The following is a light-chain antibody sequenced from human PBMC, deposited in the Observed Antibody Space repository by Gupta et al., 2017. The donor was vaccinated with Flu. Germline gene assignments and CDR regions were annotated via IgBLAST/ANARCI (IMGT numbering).Light chain of an antibody. J-gene: IGKJ1*01. V-gene: IGKV3-15*01. CDR2: GAC. CDR1: QSVSTN. CDR3: QKQNIRTPWT. Sequence: ATLSVSPCERATLCCRARQSVSTNLAWYQQKPRQDPRLLIYGACTRATGSPARFIGSGSGTAFTLIISSRESEDFAVDYWQKQNIRTPWTFGQGTKVEIK.